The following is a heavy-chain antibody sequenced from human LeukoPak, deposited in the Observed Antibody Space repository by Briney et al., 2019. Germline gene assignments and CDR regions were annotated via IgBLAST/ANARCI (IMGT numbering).Heavy chain of an antibody. CDR2: IYYSGTT. J-gene: IGHJ4*02. CDR3: ARSRGGGYSYGTGLFDY. Sequence: SETLSLTCTLSGGSLRDYYWYWIRQSPGKGLEWIGYIYYSGTTNYNPSLKSRVTVSLDTPKNQFSLQLSSVTAAGTAVYYCARSRGGGYSYGTGLFDYWGQGTLVTVSS. CDR1: GGSLRDYY. V-gene: IGHV4-59*13. D-gene: IGHD5-18*01.